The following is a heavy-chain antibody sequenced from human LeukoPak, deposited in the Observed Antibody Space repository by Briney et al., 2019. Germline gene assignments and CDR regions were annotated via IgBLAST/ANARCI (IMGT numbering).Heavy chain of an antibody. D-gene: IGHD5-24*01. CDR3: ANGDGFDY. Sequence: GGSLRLSCATSGFTFSTYWMSWVRQALGKGLEWVANIKQDGSETYYADSGKGRFTIFRDNAKNSLYLQMDSLRVEGTAVYYCANGDGFDYWGQGTLVIVSS. CDR2: IKQDGSET. J-gene: IGHJ4*02. CDR1: GFTFSTYW. V-gene: IGHV3-7*01.